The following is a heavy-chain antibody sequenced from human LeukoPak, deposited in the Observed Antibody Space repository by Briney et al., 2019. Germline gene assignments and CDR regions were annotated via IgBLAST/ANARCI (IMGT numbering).Heavy chain of an antibody. CDR2: INHSGST. D-gene: IGHD2-2*01. J-gene: IGHJ5*02. Sequence: SETLSLTCAVYGGSFSGYYWSWIRQPPGKGLEWIGEINHSGSTNYNPSLKSRVTISVDTSKNQFSLKLSSVTAEDTAVYYCARKGVPAANVLYWFDPWGQGTLVTVSS. V-gene: IGHV4-34*01. CDR3: ARKGVPAANVLYWFDP. CDR1: GGSFSGYY.